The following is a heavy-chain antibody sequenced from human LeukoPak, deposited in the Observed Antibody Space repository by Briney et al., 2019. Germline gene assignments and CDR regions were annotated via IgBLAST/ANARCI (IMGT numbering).Heavy chain of an antibody. D-gene: IGHD3-22*01. V-gene: IGHV5-51*01. Sequence: GESLKISCKVSGYSFSSAWIAWVRQMPGKGLEWMGIIYPDDSDTRYSPSFQGQVTISADKSISTAYLQWSQLKASDTAMYYCARPNITSYYDSRGYDAFDVWGQGTMVTVSS. CDR2: IYPDDSDT. J-gene: IGHJ3*01. CDR1: GYSFSSAW. CDR3: ARPNITSYYDSRGYDAFDV.